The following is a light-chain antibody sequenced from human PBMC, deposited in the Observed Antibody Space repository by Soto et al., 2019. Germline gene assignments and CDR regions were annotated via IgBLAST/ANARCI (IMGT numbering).Light chain of an antibody. V-gene: IGKV1-6*01. CDR1: QGIRND. Sequence: AIQMTQSPSSLSASVGERVTITCRASQGIRNDLGWYQQKPGKAPKLLIYAASSLQSGVPSRFSGSGSGTDFTLTSSSLQPEDFATYYCLQDYNYPLTFGGGTKVEI. CDR2: AAS. J-gene: IGKJ4*01. CDR3: LQDYNYPLT.